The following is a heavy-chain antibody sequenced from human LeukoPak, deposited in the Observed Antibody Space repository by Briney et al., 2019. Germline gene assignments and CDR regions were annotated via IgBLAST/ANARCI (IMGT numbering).Heavy chain of an antibody. J-gene: IGHJ4*02. D-gene: IGHD3-10*01. CDR3: AKDRGTMVRGVILYYFDY. Sequence: GGSLRLSCAASGFIFSNYGMSWVRQAPGKGLEWVSGISWNSGSIGYADSVKGRFTISRDNAKNSLYLQMNSLRAEDTALYYCAKDRGTMVRGVILYYFDYWGQGTLVTVSS. V-gene: IGHV3-9*01. CDR1: GFIFSNYG. CDR2: ISWNSGSI.